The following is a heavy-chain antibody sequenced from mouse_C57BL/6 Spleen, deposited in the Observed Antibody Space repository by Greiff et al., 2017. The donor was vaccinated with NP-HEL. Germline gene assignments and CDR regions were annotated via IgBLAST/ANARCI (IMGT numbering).Heavy chain of an antibody. CDR1: GYAFSSSW. CDR2: IYPGDGDT. J-gene: IGHJ1*03. Sequence: VQLQQSGPELVKPGASVKISCKASGYAFSSSWMNWVKQRPGKGLEWIGRIYPGDGDTNYNGKFKGKATLTADKSSSTAYMQLSSLTSEDSAVYFCARSYGNYYWYFDDWGTGTTVTVSS. CDR3: ARSYGNYYWYFDD. D-gene: IGHD2-1*01. V-gene: IGHV1-82*01.